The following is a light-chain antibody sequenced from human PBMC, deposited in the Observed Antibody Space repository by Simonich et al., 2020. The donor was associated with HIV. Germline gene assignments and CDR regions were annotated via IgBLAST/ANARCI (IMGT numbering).Light chain of an antibody. CDR1: SSDVGGHNY. CDR2: EGS. Sequence: QSALTQPASVSGSPGQSITISCTGTSSDVGGHNYVSWYQQHPGKAPKLMIYEGSKRPSGVSNRFSGSKSGNTASLTISGLQAEDEADYYCCSYAGSSTYWVFGGGTKLTVL. V-gene: IGLV2-23*01. J-gene: IGLJ3*02. CDR3: CSYAGSSTYWV.